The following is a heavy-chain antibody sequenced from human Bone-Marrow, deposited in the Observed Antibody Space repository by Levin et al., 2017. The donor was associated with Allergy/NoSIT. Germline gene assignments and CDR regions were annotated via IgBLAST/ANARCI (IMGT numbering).Heavy chain of an antibody. J-gene: IGHJ6*02. CDR1: GFTFSSYG. CDR2: IWYDGSNK. V-gene: IGHV3-33*01. CDR3: ARDADGYNYYNKIYYYYGMDG. D-gene: IGHD5-24*01. Sequence: PGGSLRLSCAASGFTFSSYGMHWVRQAPGKGLEWVAVIWYDGSNKYYADSVKGRFTISRDNSKNTLYLQMNSLRAEDTAVYYCARDADGYNYYNKIYYYYGMDGWGQGTTVTVSS.